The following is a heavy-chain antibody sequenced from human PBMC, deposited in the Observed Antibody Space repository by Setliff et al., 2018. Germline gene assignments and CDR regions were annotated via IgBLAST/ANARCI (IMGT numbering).Heavy chain of an antibody. D-gene: IGHD3-10*01. CDR2: VYYSGYT. CDR3: ARVDFTMIQGVIGH. J-gene: IGHJ1*01. CDR1: GGSFSASHY. Sequence: SETLSLTCTVYGGSFSASHYWGWIRQAPGKGMEWIGSVYYSGYTYYKPSLQSRVTMSVDTSKNQFSLKLTSVTAADTAVYYCARVDFTMIQGVIGHWGQGTLVTVSS. V-gene: IGHV4-39*07.